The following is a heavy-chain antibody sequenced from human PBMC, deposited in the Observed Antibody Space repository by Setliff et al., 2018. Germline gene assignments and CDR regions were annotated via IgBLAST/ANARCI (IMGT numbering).Heavy chain of an antibody. CDR1: GGSISSDTYY. V-gene: IGHV4-39*01. J-gene: IGHJ4*02. CDR3: ARLSYYGSGSYYDFDS. Sequence: SETLSLTCTVSGGSISSDTYYWGWIRQPPGKGLEWIGSIFHSGSTYYSPSLKSRVTISVDTSKNQFSLKLTSATAADTAVYYCARLSYYGSGSYYDFDSWGQGTLVTVSS. CDR2: IFHSGST. D-gene: IGHD3-10*01.